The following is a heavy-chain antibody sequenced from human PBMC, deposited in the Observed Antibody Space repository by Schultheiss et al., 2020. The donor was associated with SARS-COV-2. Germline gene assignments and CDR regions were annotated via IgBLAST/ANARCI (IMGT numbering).Heavy chain of an antibody. CDR1: GGSFSGYY. CDR2: INHSGST. Sequence: SETLSLTCAVYGGSFSGYYWSWIRQPPGKGLGWIGEINHSGSTNYNPSLKSRVTISVDTSKNQFSLKLSSVTAADTAVYYCARGRRYCSSTSCRTYYYYYGMDVWGQGTTVTVSS. J-gene: IGHJ6*02. CDR3: ARGRRYCSSTSCRTYYYYYGMDV. D-gene: IGHD2-2*01. V-gene: IGHV4-34*01.